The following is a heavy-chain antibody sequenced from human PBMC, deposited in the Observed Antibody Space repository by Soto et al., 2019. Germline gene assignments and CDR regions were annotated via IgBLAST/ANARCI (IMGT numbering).Heavy chain of an antibody. CDR3: ARDAGAKLSSS. CDR2: IIPIFGTA. J-gene: IGHJ4*02. Sequence: ASVNVSGKASGGTFSSDAISWVRQAPGQGLEWMGGIIPIFGTANYAQKFQSRVTITADESTSTAYMELSSLRSEDTAVYYCARDAGAKLSSSWGQGTLVTVSS. V-gene: IGHV1-69*13. CDR1: GGTFSSDA. D-gene: IGHD6-13*01.